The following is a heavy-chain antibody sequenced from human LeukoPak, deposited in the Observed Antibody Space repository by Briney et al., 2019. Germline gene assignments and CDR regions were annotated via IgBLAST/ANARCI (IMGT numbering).Heavy chain of an antibody. Sequence: PGGSLRLSCAASGFTFSTYGMSWVRQAPGKGLEWVSGISGSGVSTHYADSVKGRVTISRDNAKNSLYLEMNSLRVEDTAVYYCATGYSSDAFDIWGQGTLVTVSP. J-gene: IGHJ3*02. V-gene: IGHV3-23*01. CDR2: ISGSGVST. D-gene: IGHD6-13*01. CDR1: GFTFSTYG. CDR3: ATGYSSDAFDI.